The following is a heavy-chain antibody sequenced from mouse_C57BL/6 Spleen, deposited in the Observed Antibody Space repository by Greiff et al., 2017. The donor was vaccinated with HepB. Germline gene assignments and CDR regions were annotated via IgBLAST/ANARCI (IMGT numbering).Heavy chain of an antibody. J-gene: IGHJ2*01. D-gene: IGHD3-3*01. Sequence: QVQLQQPGAELVRPGTSVKLSCKASGYIFTSYWMHWVKQRPGQGLEWIGVIDPSDSYTNYNQKFKGKATLTVDTSSSTAYMQLSSLTSEDSAVYYCARGGTEFDYWGQGTTLTVSS. V-gene: IGHV1-59*01. CDR1: GYIFTSYW. CDR3: ARGGTEFDY. CDR2: IDPSDSYT.